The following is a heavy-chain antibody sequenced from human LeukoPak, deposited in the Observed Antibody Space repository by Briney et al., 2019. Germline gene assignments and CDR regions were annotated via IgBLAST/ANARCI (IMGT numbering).Heavy chain of an antibody. D-gene: IGHD6-19*01. CDR3: AKVAPHGAVAGTADY. Sequence: GGSLRLSCAASGFTFSSYSMNWVRQAPGKGLEWVANIKQDGSEKYYVDSVKGRFTISRDNAKNSLYLQMNSLRAEDTAVYYCAKVAPHGAVAGTADYWGQGTLVTVSS. J-gene: IGHJ4*02. CDR2: IKQDGSEK. CDR1: GFTFSSYS. V-gene: IGHV3-7*03.